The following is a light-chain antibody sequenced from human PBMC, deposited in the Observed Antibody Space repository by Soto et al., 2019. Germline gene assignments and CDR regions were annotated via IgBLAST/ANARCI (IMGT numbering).Light chain of an antibody. CDR3: HQHGDLPLS. J-gene: IGKJ3*01. CDR2: GAS. Sequence: EIVLTQSPGTLSLSPGERVTLSCRASQSLPTKALAWYQQKPGQTPRLLIYGASTRDTAIPDRFNGSGSGTDFTLTISRVEPEDFAVYYCHQHGDLPLSFGPGTKVDIK. V-gene: IGKV3-20*01. CDR1: QSLPTKA.